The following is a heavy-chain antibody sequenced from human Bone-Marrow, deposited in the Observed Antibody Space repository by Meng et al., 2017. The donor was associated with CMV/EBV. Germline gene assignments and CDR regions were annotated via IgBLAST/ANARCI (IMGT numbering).Heavy chain of an antibody. CDR3: ARDWGDYSSGWETDYYYYYGMDV. V-gene: IGHV3-21*01. J-gene: IGHJ6*02. CDR1: GFTFSSYS. CDR2: ISSSSSYI. D-gene: IGHD6-19*01. Sequence: GGSLRLSCAASGFTFSSYSMNWVRQAPGKGLEWVSSISSSSSYIYYADSVKGRFTISRDNAQNSLYLQMNSLRAEDTAVYYCARDWGDYSSGWETDYYYYYGMDVWGQGTTVTVSS.